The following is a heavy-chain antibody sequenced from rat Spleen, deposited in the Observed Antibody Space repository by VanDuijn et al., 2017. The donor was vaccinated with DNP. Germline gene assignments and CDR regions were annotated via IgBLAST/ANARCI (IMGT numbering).Heavy chain of an antibody. CDR3: ARHMLQDLYFDF. CDR1: RFTFNSYW. D-gene: IGHD1-1*01. Sequence: EVQLVESGGDLVQPGRSLKLSCVASRFTFNSYWMAWIRQVPGKGLEWVASVPSSGGSTYYPDSVKGRFIISRDNAKNTQYLQMDSLRSEDTATYYCARHMLQDLYFDFWGPGTMVTVSS. V-gene: IGHV5-31*01. CDR2: VPSSGGST. J-gene: IGHJ1*01.